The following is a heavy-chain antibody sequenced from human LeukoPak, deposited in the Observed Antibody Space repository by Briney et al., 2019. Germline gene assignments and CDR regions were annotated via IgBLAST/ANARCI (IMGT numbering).Heavy chain of an antibody. J-gene: IGHJ4*02. D-gene: IGHD1-26*01. CDR2: VTGSGVTK. V-gene: IGHV3-23*01. CDR3: ARDRNVGGATTGFDY. Sequence: PGGSLRLSCAASGFTFTSHAMSWVRQAPGKALEWVSGVTGSGVTKDYADSVKGRFTISRDNAKNSLYLQMNSLRAEDTAVYYCARDRNVGGATTGFDYWGQGTLVTVSS. CDR1: GFTFTSHA.